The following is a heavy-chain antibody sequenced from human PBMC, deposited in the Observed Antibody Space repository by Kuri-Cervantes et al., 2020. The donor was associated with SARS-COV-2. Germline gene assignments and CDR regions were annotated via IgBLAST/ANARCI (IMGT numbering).Heavy chain of an antibody. CDR2: IYTSGNT. J-gene: IGHJ3*02. CDR3: ARVHDSSGYKSLDI. V-gene: IGHV4-4*07. CDR1: GGSISSYY. D-gene: IGHD3-22*01. Sequence: SETLSLTCTVSGGSISSYYWSWIRQPAGKGLEWIGRIYTSGNTNYNPSLKSRVTMSVDTSKNQFSLKLSSVTAADTAVYYCARVHDSSGYKSLDIWGQGTMVTVSS.